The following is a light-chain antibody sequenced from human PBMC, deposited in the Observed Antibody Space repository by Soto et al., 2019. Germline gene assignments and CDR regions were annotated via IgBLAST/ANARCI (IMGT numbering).Light chain of an antibody. J-gene: IGKJ4*01. Sequence: IVLTQSPGTLSFSPGERATLSCRASQSVSSSYLAWYQQKPGQAPRLLIYGASSRAAGIPARFSGSGSGKEFTLTISSLQSEDFAVYYCQQYGEWQLTFGGGSKVEIX. V-gene: IGKV3-20*01. CDR2: GAS. CDR1: QSVSSSY. CDR3: QQYGEWQLT.